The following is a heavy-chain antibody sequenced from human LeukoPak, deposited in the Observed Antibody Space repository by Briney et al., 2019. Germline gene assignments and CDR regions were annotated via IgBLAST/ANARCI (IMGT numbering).Heavy chain of an antibody. CDR1: GYTFTNYY. D-gene: IGHD2-15*01. CDR3: ARDHPPSCTGGSCYGWEY. CDR2: INPSGGST. V-gene: IGHV1-46*01. J-gene: IGHJ4*02. Sequence: ASVKVSCKASGYTFTNYYIHWVRQAPGQGLEWMGIINPSGGSTSYAQRFQGRVTMTRDTSTSTLYLDLSSLRSEDTAVYYCARDHPPSCTGGSCYGWEYWSQGTLDTVSS.